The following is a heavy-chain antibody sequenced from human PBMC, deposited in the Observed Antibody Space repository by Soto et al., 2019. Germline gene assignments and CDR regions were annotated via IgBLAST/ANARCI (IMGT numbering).Heavy chain of an antibody. CDR1: GGSISSGGYY. CDR2: IYYSGST. J-gene: IGHJ3*02. D-gene: IGHD4-17*01. Sequence: SETLSLTCTVSGGSISSGGYYWSWIRQHPGKGLEWIGYIYYSGSTYYNPSLKSRVTISVDTSKNQFSLKLSSVTAADTAVYYCARDDSTTDAFDIWGQGTMVTVSS. V-gene: IGHV4-31*03. CDR3: ARDDSTTDAFDI.